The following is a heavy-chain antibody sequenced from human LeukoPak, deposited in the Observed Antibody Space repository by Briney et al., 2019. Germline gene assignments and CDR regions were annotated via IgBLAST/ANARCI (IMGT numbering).Heavy chain of an antibody. CDR1: GFTFSSYS. Sequence: GGSLRLSCAASGFTFSSYSMNWVRQAPGKGLEWVSSISTTSDYIYYAGSLKGRLTISRDNAKNSLYLQMNSQRAEDTAVYYCARGGVYSQGFDYWGQGTLVTVSS. J-gene: IGHJ4*02. V-gene: IGHV3-21*01. D-gene: IGHD5/OR15-5a*01. CDR2: ISTTSDYI. CDR3: ARGGVYSQGFDY.